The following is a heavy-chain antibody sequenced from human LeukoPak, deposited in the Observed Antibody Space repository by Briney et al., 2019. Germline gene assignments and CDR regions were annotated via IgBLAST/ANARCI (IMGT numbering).Heavy chain of an antibody. D-gene: IGHD3-16*01. CDR1: GGSFSGYY. J-gene: IGHJ4*02. V-gene: IGHV4-34*01. CDR3: ARTTYYDYVWGSYAPNGGFDY. CDR2: INHSGST. Sequence: SETLSLTCAVYGGSFSGYYWSWIRQPPGEGLEWIGEINHSGSTNYNPSLKSRVTISVDTSKNQFSLKLSSVTAADTAVYYCARTTYYDYVWGSYAPNGGFDYWSQGTLVTVSS.